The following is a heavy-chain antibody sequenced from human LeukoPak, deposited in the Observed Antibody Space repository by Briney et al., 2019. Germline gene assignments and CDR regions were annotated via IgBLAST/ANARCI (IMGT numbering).Heavy chain of an antibody. CDR1: GFTFSSYG. Sequence: GGSLRLSCAASGFTFSSYGMHWVRQAPGKGLEWVAVISYDGSNKYYADSAKGRFTISRDNSKNTLYLQMNSLRAEDTAVYYCAKEDRDYDFWSGLNYYYGMDVWGQGTTVTVSS. CDR3: AKEDRDYDFWSGLNYYYGMDV. CDR2: ISYDGSNK. J-gene: IGHJ6*02. D-gene: IGHD3-3*01. V-gene: IGHV3-30*18.